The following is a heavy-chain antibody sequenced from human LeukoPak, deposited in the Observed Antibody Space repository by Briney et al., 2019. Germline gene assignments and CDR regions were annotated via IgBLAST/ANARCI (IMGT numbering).Heavy chain of an antibody. D-gene: IGHD2-2*01. CDR1: GFTFSSYW. V-gene: IGHV3-7*03. Sequence: PGGSLRLSCAASGFTFSSYWMSWVRQAPGKGLEWVANIKQDGSEKYYVDSVKGRFTISRDNAKNSLYLQMNSLRAEDTAVYYCAKGGCGSTSCSLDIWGQGTMVTVSS. J-gene: IGHJ3*02. CDR3: AKGGCGSTSCSLDI. CDR2: IKQDGSEK.